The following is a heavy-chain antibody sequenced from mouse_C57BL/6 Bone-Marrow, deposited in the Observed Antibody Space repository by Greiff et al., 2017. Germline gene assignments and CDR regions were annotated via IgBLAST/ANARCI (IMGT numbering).Heavy chain of an antibody. V-gene: IGHV1-39*01. Sequence: EVKLQESGPELVKPGASVKISCKASGYSFTDYNMNWVKQSNGKSLEWIGVTNPNYGTTSYNQKFKGKATLTVDQSSSTAYMQLNSLTSEDSAVYYCARGYDYDYAMDYWGQGTSVTVSS. CDR1: GYSFTDYN. J-gene: IGHJ4*01. D-gene: IGHD2-4*01. CDR2: TNPNYGTT. CDR3: ARGYDYDYAMDY.